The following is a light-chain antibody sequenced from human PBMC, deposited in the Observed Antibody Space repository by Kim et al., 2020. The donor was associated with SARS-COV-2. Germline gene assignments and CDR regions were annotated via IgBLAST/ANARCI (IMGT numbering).Light chain of an antibody. J-gene: IGLJ3*02. CDR3: QSYDISDHGV. CDR1: SGSIGSNF. CDR2: EDS. V-gene: IGLV6-57*03. Sequence: PLAITFSRSSGSIGSNFVQWYQQRPGRAPTTVLFEDSQRPSGVPDRVSCSIDSSSNSASLTISGLKTEDEADYYCQSYDISDHGVFGGGTKLTVL.